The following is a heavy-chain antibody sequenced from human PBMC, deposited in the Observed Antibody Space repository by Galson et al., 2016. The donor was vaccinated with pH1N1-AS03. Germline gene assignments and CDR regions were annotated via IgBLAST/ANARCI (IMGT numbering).Heavy chain of an antibody. J-gene: IGHJ5*02. V-gene: IGHV4-39*01. D-gene: IGHD4-17*01. CDR3: ARRVYGDYVNWFDP. CDR1: GGSISSSSYY. CDR2: IYYSGST. Sequence: ETLSLTCTVSGGSISSSSYYWGWIRQPPGKGLEWIGSIYYSGSTYYNPSLKSRVTISVDTSKNQFSLKLSSVTAADTAVYCCARRVYGDYVNWFDPWGQGTLVTVSS.